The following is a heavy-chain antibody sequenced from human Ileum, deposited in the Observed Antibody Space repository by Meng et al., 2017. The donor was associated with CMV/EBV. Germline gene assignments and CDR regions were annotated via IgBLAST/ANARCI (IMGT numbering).Heavy chain of an antibody. V-gene: IGHV4-34*01. CDR3: AREAVGVENGDYADY. J-gene: IGHJ4*02. CDR1: GGSFSVYY. D-gene: IGHD4-17*01. Sequence: QVQLQRWGARLFKPSETLSFACAVYGGSFSVYYWNWIRQFPGKGLEWMGEINHSGSTNYNPSLKSRVTSSADTSKKWFSLKVSSVTAADTAVYYCAREAVGVENGDYADYWGQGILVTVSS. CDR2: INHSGST.